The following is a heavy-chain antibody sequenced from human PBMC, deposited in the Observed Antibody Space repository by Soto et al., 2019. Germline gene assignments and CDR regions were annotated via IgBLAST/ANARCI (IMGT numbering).Heavy chain of an antibody. Sequence: LRLSCASSGFSFSSYAMNWFRQAPGKGLEWVSVISGSGDSTYYADSVKGRFTISRDNSKNTLYRQMNSLRAEDTAVYYCAKETLTTGKRGVCDDWGPGTLVTVSS. D-gene: IGHD3-10*01. V-gene: IGHV3-23*01. J-gene: IGHJ4*02. CDR3: AKETLTTGKRGVCDD. CDR2: ISGSGDST. CDR1: GFSFSSYA.